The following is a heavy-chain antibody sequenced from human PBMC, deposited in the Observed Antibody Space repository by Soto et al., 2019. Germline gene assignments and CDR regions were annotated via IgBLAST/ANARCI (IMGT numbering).Heavy chain of an antibody. V-gene: IGHV3-33*01. J-gene: IGHJ3*02. Sequence: QVQLVESGGGVVQPGRSLRLSCAASGFTFSSYGMHWVRQAPGKGLEWVAVIWYDGSNKYYADSVKGRFTISRDNSKNTLYLQMNSLRVEDTAVYYCAREAYLEVDAFDIWGQGTMVTVSS. CDR2: IWYDGSNK. CDR3: AREAYLEVDAFDI. D-gene: IGHD2-8*01. CDR1: GFTFSSYG.